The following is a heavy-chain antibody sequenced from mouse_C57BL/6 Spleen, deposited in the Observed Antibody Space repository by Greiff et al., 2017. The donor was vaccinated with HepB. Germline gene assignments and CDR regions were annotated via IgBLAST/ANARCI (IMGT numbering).Heavy chain of an antibody. V-gene: IGHV5-17*01. CDR2: ISSGSSTI. D-gene: IGHD2-5*01. CDR1: GFTFSDYG. J-gene: IGHJ2*01. Sequence: EVKVVESGGGLVKPGGSLKLSCAASGFTFSDYGMHWVRQAPEKGLEWVAYISSGSSTIYYADTVKGRFTISRDNAKNTLFLQMTSLRSEDTAMYYCAKSYYSNYADYWGQGTTLTVSS. CDR3: AKSYYSNYADY.